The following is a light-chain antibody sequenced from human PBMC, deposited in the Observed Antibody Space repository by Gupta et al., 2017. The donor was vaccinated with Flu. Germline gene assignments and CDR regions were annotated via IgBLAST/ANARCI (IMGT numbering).Light chain of an antibody. Sequence: ATLSVSPGERVTLSCRASHGISSHLAWYQQKPGQAPRLLIYGASNRATGIPARFSGSGSGTEFTLTISGLQSEDFAIYYCQQYNNWPPITFGGGTKVEIK. CDR3: QQYNNWPPIT. J-gene: IGKJ4*01. CDR2: GAS. V-gene: IGKV3-15*01. CDR1: HGISSH.